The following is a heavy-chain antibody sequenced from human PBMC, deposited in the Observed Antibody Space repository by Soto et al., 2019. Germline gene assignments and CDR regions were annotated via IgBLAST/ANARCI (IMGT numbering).Heavy chain of an antibody. D-gene: IGHD2-21*01. J-gene: IGHJ6*02. V-gene: IGHV6-1*01. CDR1: GDSVSSNSAA. Sequence: PSQTLSLTCAISGDSVSSNSAAWNWIRQSPSRGLEWLGRTYYRSKWFNNYALSVKSRITINPDTSKNQFSLQLNSVSPEDTAVYYCARDFFGIVAYYYYGMDVWGQGTTVTVSS. CDR3: ARDFFGIVAYYYYGMDV. CDR2: TYYRSKWFN.